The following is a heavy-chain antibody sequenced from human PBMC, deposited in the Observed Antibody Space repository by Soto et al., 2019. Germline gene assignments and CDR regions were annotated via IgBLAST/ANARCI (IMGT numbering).Heavy chain of an antibody. CDR2: IIGSGGRT. Sequence: EVQLLESGGGFVQPGGSLRLSCAASGFTFSAYAMTWVRQAPGKGLEWVATIIGSGGRTYYADSVKGRFTISKDNPKNMLFLQVNSLRDEHTAVYYCAKGRGYDHYYGMDVWGQGTTVTVSS. D-gene: IGHD5-12*01. CDR1: GFTFSAYA. V-gene: IGHV3-23*01. J-gene: IGHJ6*02. CDR3: AKGRGYDHYYGMDV.